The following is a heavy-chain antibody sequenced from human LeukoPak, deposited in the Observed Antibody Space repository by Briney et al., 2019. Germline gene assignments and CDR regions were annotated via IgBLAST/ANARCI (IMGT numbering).Heavy chain of an antibody. CDR3: ARHFSGTSPALV. J-gene: IGHJ4*02. D-gene: IGHD2-15*01. CDR2: IYYSGSA. Sequence: SETLSLTCTVSGGSISTYYWSWVRQPPGKGLEWIGYIYYSGSANYNPSLKSRVTISVDTSKNQFSLKLSSVTAADTAVYYCARHFSGTSPALVWGQGTLVTVSS. V-gene: IGHV4-59*08. CDR1: GGSISTYY.